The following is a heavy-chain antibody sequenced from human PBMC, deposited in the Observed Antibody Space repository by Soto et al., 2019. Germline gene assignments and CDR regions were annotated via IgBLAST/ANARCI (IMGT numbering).Heavy chain of an antibody. Sequence: QVQLVQSGAEVKKPGSSVKVSCKASGGTFSSYAISWVRQAPGQGLEWMGGIIPIFGTANYAQKFQGRVTITAHESTSTAYMELSSLRSEDAAVYYCAGESRYCSGGSCYFLPGIDYWGQGTLVTVSS. CDR1: GGTFSSYA. CDR3: AGESRYCSGGSCYFLPGIDY. D-gene: IGHD2-15*01. J-gene: IGHJ4*02. V-gene: IGHV1-69*12. CDR2: IIPIFGTA.